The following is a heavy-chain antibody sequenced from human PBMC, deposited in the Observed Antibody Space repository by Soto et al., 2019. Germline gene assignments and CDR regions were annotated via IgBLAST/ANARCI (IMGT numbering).Heavy chain of an antibody. V-gene: IGHV3-21*06. CDR2: ISSTTNYI. CDR3: ARESEDLTSNFDY. CDR1: GFTVTRDS. J-gene: IGHJ4*02. Sequence: GSLRLSCASSGFTVTRDSMNWVRHSPGKGLEWVSSISSTTNYIYYGDSMKGRFTISRDNAKNSLYLEMNSLRAEDTAVYYCARESEDLTSNFDYWGQGTLGTVSS.